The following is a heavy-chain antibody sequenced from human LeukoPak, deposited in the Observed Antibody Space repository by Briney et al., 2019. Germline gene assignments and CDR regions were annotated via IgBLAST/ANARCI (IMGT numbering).Heavy chain of an antibody. CDR2: ISSTGGST. Sequence: GGSLRLSCAASGFTFSDYAMHWVRQAPGKGLEYVSVISSTGGSTYYANSMKGGFTISRDNSNNTLYLQMGSLRDDNIALLYCAREARDCSSRSCHIDYWGQGTLVSVSS. V-gene: IGHV3-64*01. D-gene: IGHD2-2*01. CDR3: AREARDCSSRSCHIDY. CDR1: GFTFSDYA. J-gene: IGHJ4*02.